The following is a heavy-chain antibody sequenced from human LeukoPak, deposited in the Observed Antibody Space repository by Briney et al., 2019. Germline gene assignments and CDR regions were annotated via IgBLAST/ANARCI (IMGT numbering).Heavy chain of an antibody. V-gene: IGHV4-34*01. CDR1: GGSFSGYY. J-gene: IGHJ5*02. CDR3: AREIFAYSSGWYWFDP. D-gene: IGHD6-19*01. Sequence: SETLSLTCAVYGGSFSGYYWSWIRQPPGKGLEWIGEINHSGSTNYNPSLKSRVTISVDTSKNQFSLKLSSVTAADTAVYYCAREIFAYSSGWYWFDPWGQGTLVTVSS. CDR2: INHSGST.